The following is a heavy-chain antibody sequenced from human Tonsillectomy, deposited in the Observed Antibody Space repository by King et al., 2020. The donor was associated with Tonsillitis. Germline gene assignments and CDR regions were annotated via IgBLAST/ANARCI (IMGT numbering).Heavy chain of an antibody. Sequence: QLVQSGGGVVQPGRSLRLSCAASGFTFSNYAIHWVRQAPGKGLEWVAVISYDGSNEYYAGSLKGRFTIPRDNSKNTLYLQMNSLRAEDTAAYYCARDRQSLGYTVYEPLAAWFDHWGQGTLVTVSS. D-gene: IGHD5/OR15-5a*01. J-gene: IGHJ5*02. CDR2: ISYDGSNE. CDR1: GFTFSNYA. V-gene: IGHV3-30-3*01. CDR3: ARDRQSLGYTVYEPLAAWFDH.